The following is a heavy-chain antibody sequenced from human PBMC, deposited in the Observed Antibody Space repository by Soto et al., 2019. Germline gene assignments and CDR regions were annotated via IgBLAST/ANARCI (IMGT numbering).Heavy chain of an antibody. V-gene: IGHV4-30-4*01. CDR1: GGSISSGDYK. D-gene: IGHD4-4*01. CDR3: ARSDNYVPFEY. Sequence: QVQLQESGPGLVKPSQTLSLTCTVSGGSISSGDYKWSWIRQPPGKGLVWIGYIYYSGYNYNNPSLKSRVTMSVDTSKTLFSLKLSSVTAADTAVYYCARSDNYVPFEYWGQGTLVTVSS. J-gene: IGHJ4*02. CDR2: IYYSGYN.